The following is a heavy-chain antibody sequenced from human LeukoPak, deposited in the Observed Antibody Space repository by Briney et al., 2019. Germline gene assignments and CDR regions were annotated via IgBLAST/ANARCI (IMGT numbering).Heavy chain of an antibody. D-gene: IGHD2-8*01. V-gene: IGHV3-48*03. Sequence: GGSLRLSCAASGFTFSSYEMNWVRQAPGKGLEWVSYISSSGSTIYYADSVKGRFTISRDNAKSSLYLQMNSLRAEDTAVYYCARSPQKRTINWFDPWGQGTLVTVSS. J-gene: IGHJ5*02. CDR1: GFTFSSYE. CDR2: ISSSGSTI. CDR3: ARSPQKRTINWFDP.